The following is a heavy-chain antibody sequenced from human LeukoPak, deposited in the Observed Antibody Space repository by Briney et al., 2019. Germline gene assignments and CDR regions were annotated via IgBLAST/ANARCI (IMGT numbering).Heavy chain of an antibody. CDR1: GFTFSSYV. CDR3: AKGDKQQPPFDP. CDR2: ISGSGGST. V-gene: IGHV3-23*01. Sequence: GGSLRLSCAASGFTFSSYVMRWVRQAPRAGLGWVSAISGSGGSTYYAGAGKVRLTISRHNSKNTLYLQMNSLRAEYTAVYYCAKGDKQQPPFDPWGQGTMVTVSS. J-gene: IGHJ5*02. D-gene: IGHD6-13*01.